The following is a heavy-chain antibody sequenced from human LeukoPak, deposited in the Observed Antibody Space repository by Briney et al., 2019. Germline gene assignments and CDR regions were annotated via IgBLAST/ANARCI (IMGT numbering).Heavy chain of an antibody. D-gene: IGHD6-6*01. CDR3: AKDKEYSSSSFFGRTDY. CDR2: ISGSGDST. J-gene: IGHJ4*02. CDR1: GFTFSSYA. V-gene: IGHV3-23*01. Sequence: GGSLRLSCAASGFTFSSYAMSWVRQAPGKGLEWVSAISGSGDSTYYADADSVQGRFTISRDNSKNTLYLQMNSLSAEDTAVYYCAKDKEYSSSSFFGRTDYWAQGILVTVSS.